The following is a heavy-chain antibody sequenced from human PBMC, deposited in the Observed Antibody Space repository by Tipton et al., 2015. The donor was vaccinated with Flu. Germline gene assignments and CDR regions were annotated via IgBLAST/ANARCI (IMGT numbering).Heavy chain of an antibody. D-gene: IGHD6-13*01. V-gene: IGHV4-59*01. CDR2: IYYSGST. Sequence: TLSLTCTVSGDSISSYYWSWIRQPPGKGLEWIGYIYYSGSTNHNPSLKSRVAISVDTSKNQFSLKLSSVTAADTAVYYCARDLGSSGSFDYWGQGTLVTVSS. CDR3: ARDLGSSGSFDY. J-gene: IGHJ4*02. CDR1: GDSISSYY.